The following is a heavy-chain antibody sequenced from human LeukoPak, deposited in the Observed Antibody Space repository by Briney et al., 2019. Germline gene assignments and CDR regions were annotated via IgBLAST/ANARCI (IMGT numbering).Heavy chain of an antibody. Sequence: PSETLSLTCTVTGGSIISGGYYWSWIRQHPGKGLEWIGFIYYSGSAYYNPSLESRVTISVDTSKNQFSLKLSSVTAADTAVYYCAREYPGDYWGQGTLVTVPS. CDR3: AREYPGDY. CDR1: GGSIISGGYY. D-gene: IGHD2-2*02. CDR2: IYYSGSA. V-gene: IGHV4-31*03. J-gene: IGHJ4*02.